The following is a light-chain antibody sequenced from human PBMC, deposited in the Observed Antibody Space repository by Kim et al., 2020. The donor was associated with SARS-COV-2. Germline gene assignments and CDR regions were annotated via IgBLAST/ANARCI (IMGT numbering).Light chain of an antibody. Sequence: PGEGATSSCRAMRSGGTSLAWYVPTRGQTPSLLIYDAAIRATGIPDRFSGSGSGTDFTLTISSLEPEEFAIYYCQQQSKGPPAPSFGGGTKVDIK. CDR3: QQQSKGPPAPS. CDR1: RSGGTS. V-gene: IGKV3-11*01. CDR2: DAA. J-gene: IGKJ4*01.